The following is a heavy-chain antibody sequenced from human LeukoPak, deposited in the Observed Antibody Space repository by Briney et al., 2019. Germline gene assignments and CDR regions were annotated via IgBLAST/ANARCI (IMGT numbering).Heavy chain of an antibody. V-gene: IGHV3-23*01. J-gene: IGHJ4*02. CDR1: GFTFSSSA. CDR3: AQANPTDRGDNFDY. D-gene: IGHD3-10*01. CDR2: INGDGGGDTT. Sequence: GGSLRLSCAASGFTFSSSAISWVRQAPGKGLEWLSTINGDGGGDTTYYADSLKGRFTISRDTSKNTLFLQMSSLRPEDTALYYCAQANPTDRGDNFDYWGQGTLVTV.